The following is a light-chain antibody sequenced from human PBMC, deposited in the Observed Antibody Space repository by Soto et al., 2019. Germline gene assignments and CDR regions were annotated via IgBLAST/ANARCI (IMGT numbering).Light chain of an antibody. J-gene: IGKJ1*01. CDR2: GAS. CDR3: QQYNNWPKT. CDR1: QSVSSN. V-gene: IGKV3-15*01. Sequence: EIVMTQSPATLSVSPGERATLSCRASQSVSSNLAWYQQKPGQAPRLLIYGASTRATGIPARFSGSESGTEFTLTNSRLQSEDFADYYCQQYNNWPKTFGQGTKVEIK.